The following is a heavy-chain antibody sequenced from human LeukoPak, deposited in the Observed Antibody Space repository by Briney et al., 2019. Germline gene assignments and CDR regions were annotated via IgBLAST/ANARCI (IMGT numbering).Heavy chain of an antibody. CDR3: ARYLDTYVVLTAYDTFDI. CDR1: GLTLSNYW. V-gene: IGHV3-7*01. J-gene: IGHJ3*02. Sequence: GGSLRLSCELSGLTLSNYWMTSVRQAREKGREWVANIKPCDSKKHYADSVEGRFTISRDNAKNSMYLQMNSLRAEDTAVYYCARYLDTYVVLTAYDTFDIWGQGTMVTVSS. D-gene: IGHD2-21*02. CDR2: IKPCDSKK.